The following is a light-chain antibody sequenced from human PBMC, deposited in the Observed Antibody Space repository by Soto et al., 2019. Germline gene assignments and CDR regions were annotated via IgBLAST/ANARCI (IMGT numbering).Light chain of an antibody. Sequence: EIVMTQSPATLSVSLGERATLSCRASQSVSGNLAWFQQRPGQAPRLLIYGSSTRATGIPARFSGSKSGTEFTLTISSLQSEDFAVYYCQQYNNWPFTFGPGTKVDIK. J-gene: IGKJ3*01. CDR3: QQYNNWPFT. V-gene: IGKV3-15*01. CDR2: GSS. CDR1: QSVSGN.